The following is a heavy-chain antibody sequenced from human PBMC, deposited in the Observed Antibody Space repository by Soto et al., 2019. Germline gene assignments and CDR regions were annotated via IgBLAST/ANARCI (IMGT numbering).Heavy chain of an antibody. CDR3: ARHKSGSDWLDP. Sequence: SETLSLTCTVSGGSISDISYCWGWIRQPPGKGLQWIGCMFYSGATYYNPSLKNRVTLSVDTSNNEFSLKLVSVTAPDTAVYYCARHKSGSDWLDPWGQGTLVTVS. D-gene: IGHD2-15*01. J-gene: IGHJ5*02. V-gene: IGHV4-39*01. CDR2: MFYSGAT. CDR1: GGSISDISYC.